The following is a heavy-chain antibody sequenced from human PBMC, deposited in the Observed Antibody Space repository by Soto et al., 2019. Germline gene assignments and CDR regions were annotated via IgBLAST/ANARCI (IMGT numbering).Heavy chain of an antibody. CDR1: GFTFSSYA. CDR3: ARARGAAAGIR. Sequence: PGGSLRLSCAASGFTFSSYAMHWVRQAPGKGLEWVAVISYDGSNKYYADSAKGRFTISRDNSKNTLYLQMNSLRAEDTAVYYCARARGAAAGIRWGQGTLVTVSS. CDR2: ISYDGSNK. J-gene: IGHJ4*02. D-gene: IGHD6-13*01. V-gene: IGHV3-30-3*01.